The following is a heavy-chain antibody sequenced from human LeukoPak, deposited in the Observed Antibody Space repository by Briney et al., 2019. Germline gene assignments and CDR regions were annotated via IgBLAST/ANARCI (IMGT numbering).Heavy chain of an antibody. D-gene: IGHD3-3*01. CDR2: IYYSGST. CDR1: GGSISSGGYY. J-gene: IGHJ4*02. CDR3: AREVQPRNYDFWSGYYTGVGYFDY. Sequence: PSQTLSLTCTVSGGSISSGGYYWSWIRQHPGKGLEWIGYIYYSGSTYYNPSLKSRVTISVDTSKNQFSLKLSSVTAADTAVYYCAREVQPRNYDFWSGYYTGVGYFDYWGQGTLVTVSS. V-gene: IGHV4-31*03.